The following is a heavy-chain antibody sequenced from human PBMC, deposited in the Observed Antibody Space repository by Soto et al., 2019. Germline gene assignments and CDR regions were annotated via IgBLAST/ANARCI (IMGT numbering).Heavy chain of an antibody. CDR3: ARDMHAGFTHYFDP. J-gene: IGHJ5*02. V-gene: IGHV5-10-1*01. Sequence: PGESLKISCKASGYTFNNYWINWVRQMPGKGLEWMGRIDPTDSQTNYSPSFQGQVTMSADTSISTAYLQWSSLKASDTAIYYCARDMHAGFTHYFDPWGQGTLVTVSS. CDR1: GYTFNNYW. D-gene: IGHD1-26*01. CDR2: IDPTDSQT.